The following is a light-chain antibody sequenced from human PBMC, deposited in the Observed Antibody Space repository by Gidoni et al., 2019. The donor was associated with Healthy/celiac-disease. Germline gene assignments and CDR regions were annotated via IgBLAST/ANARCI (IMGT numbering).Light chain of an antibody. CDR3: QHLRT. J-gene: IGKJ1*01. CDR2: KAS. Sequence: DIQMTQSPSTLSASVGDRVTITCRASQSISSWLAWYQQKPGKAPKLLIYKASSVESGVPSRFSGSGSGTEFTLTISSLQPDDFATYYCQHLRTFGQGTKVEIK. V-gene: IGKV1-5*03. CDR1: QSISSW.